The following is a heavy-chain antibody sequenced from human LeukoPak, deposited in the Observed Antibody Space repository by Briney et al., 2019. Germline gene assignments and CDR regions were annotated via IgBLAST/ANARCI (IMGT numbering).Heavy chain of an antibody. CDR2: INPNSGDT. CDR3: ARDQAFVYCSGGTCYDDY. Sequence: GASVKVSCKASGYTFTGYYMHWVRQAPGQGLEWMGWINPNSGDTHYAQKFQGRVTMTRDTSINTAYMELSRLRPDDTAVYYCARDQAFVYCSGGTCYDDYWGQGSLVTVSS. CDR1: GYTFTGYY. J-gene: IGHJ4*02. V-gene: IGHV1-2*02. D-gene: IGHD2-15*01.